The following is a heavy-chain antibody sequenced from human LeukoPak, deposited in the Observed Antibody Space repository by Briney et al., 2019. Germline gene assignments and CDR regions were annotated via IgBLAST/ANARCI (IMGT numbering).Heavy chain of an antibody. CDR3: ARDMWHYGSGSWGLPGNWFDP. V-gene: IGHV1-69*13. CDR2: IIPIFGTA. J-gene: IGHJ5*02. CDR1: GGTFSSYA. Sequence: GASVKVSCKASGGTFSSYAISWVRQAPGQGLEWMGGIIPIFGTANYAQKFQGRVTITADESTSTAYMELSSLRSEDTAVYYCARDMWHYGSGSWGLPGNWFDPWGQGTLVTVSS. D-gene: IGHD3-10*01.